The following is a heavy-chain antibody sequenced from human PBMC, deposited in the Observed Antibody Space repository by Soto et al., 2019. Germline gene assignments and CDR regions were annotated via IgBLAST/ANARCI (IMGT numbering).Heavy chain of an antibody. CDR3: ARKVVADPYYYYGMDV. D-gene: IGHD2-15*01. J-gene: IGHJ6*02. CDR1: GYTFTSYD. CDR2: MNPNSGNT. Sequence: ASVKVSCKASGYTFTSYDINWVRQATGQGLEWMGWMNPNSGNTGYGQKFQGRVTMTRNTSISTAYMELSSLRSEDTAVYYCARKVVADPYYYYGMDVWGQGTTVTVSS. V-gene: IGHV1-8*01.